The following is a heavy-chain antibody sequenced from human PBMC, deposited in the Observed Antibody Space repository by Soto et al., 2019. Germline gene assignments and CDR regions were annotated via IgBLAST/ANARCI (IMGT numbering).Heavy chain of an antibody. V-gene: IGHV1-46*01. CDR1: GYTFTSYY. D-gene: IGHD6-13*01. Sequence: ASVKVSCMASGYTFTSYYMHWMRQAPVQLLEWMGIINPSGGSTSYAQKFQGRVTMTRDTSTSTVYMELSSLRSEDTAVYYCARDSGAAAGTDWFDPWGQGTLVTVSS. J-gene: IGHJ5*02. CDR3: ARDSGAAAGTDWFDP. CDR2: INPSGGST.